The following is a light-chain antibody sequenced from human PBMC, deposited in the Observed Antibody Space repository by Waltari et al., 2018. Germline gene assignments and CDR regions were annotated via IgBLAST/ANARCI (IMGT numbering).Light chain of an antibody. CDR3: QQYGNSRYT. Sequence: EIVLTQSPGTLSLSPGERATLSCRPSQSVSDNYLAWYQQKPGQPPRVLIYGASSRAAGTPDRFSGSGSGTDFTLTISRLEPEDFAVYYCQQYGNSRYTFGQGTKLEIK. CDR2: GAS. V-gene: IGKV3-20*01. J-gene: IGKJ2*01. CDR1: QSVSDNY.